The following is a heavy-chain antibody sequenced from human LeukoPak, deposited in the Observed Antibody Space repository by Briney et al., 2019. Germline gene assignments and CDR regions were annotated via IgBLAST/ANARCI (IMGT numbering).Heavy chain of an antibody. CDR2: MNPNSGNT. CDR3: ARGYKQQLGIDC. J-gene: IGHJ4*02. CDR1: GYTFTSYD. D-gene: IGHD6-13*01. Sequence: ASVKVSCTASGYTFTSYDINWVRQATGQGLEWMGWMNPNSGNTGYAQKFQGRVTITRNTSISTAYMELSSLRSEDTAVYYCARGYKQQLGIDCWGQGTLVTVSS. V-gene: IGHV1-8*03.